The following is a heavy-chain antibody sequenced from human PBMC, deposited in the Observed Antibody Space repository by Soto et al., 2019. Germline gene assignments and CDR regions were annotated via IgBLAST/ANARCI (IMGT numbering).Heavy chain of an antibody. CDR3: ATDYSNYKRRFDY. V-gene: IGHV3-23*01. CDR1: GFTFSSYA. Sequence: EVQLLESGGGLVQPGGSLRLSCAASGFTFSSYAMSWVRQAPGKGLEWVSAISGSGGSTYYADSVKGRFTISRDNSKNTLYLQMNSLRAEDTAVYYCATDYSNYKRRFDYWGQGTLVTVSS. CDR2: ISGSGGST. D-gene: IGHD4-4*01. J-gene: IGHJ4*02.